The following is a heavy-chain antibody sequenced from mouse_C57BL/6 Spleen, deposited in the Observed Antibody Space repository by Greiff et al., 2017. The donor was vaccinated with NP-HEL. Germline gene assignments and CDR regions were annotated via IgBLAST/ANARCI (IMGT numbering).Heavy chain of an antibody. J-gene: IGHJ3*01. CDR1: GFTFSSYA. CDR2: ISDGGSYT. V-gene: IGHV5-4*01. D-gene: IGHD2-4*01. CDR3: ARDEGGLRRETPWFAY. Sequence: EVQLVESGGGLVKPGGSLKLSCAASGFTFSSYAMSWVRQTPEKRLEWVATISDGGSYTYYPDNVKGRFTISRDNAKNNLYLQMSHLKSEDTAMYYCARDEGGLRRETPWFAYWGQGTLVTVSA.